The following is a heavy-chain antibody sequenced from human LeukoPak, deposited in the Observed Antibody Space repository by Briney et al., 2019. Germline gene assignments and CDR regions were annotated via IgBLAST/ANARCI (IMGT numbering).Heavy chain of an antibody. D-gene: IGHD1-1*01. J-gene: IGHJ4*02. CDR1: GGSFSGDY. Sequence: SETLSLTCAVFGGSFSGDYWSWIRQPPGKGLEWIGEINHSGTTNYNPSLKSRVAISVDTSKNQFSLKLSSVTAADTAVYYCARARRFDYWGQGTLVTVSS. CDR3: ARARRFDY. CDR2: INHSGTT. V-gene: IGHV4-34*01.